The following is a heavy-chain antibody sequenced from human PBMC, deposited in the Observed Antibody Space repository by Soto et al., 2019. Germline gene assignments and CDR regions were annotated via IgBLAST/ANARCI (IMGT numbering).Heavy chain of an antibody. CDR2: IYYSGST. V-gene: IGHV4-30-4*01. J-gene: IGHJ4*02. D-gene: IGHD5-18*01. CDR1: GGSISSGDYY. CDR3: ARAMDTAMVYFDY. Sequence: SETLSLTCTVSGGSISSGDYYWSWIRQPPGKGLEWIGYIYYSGSTYYNPSLKSRVTTSVDTSKNQFSLKLSSVTAADTAVYYCARAMDTAMVYFDYWGQGTLVTVSS.